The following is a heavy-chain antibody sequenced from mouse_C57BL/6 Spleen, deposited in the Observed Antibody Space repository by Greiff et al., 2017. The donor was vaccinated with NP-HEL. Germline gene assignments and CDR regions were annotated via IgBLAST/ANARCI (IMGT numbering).Heavy chain of an antibody. J-gene: IGHJ2*01. D-gene: IGHD1-1*01. CDR1: GYTFTSYW. CDR3: ARRRNYGDY. CDR2: IDPSDSYT. V-gene: IGHV1-50*01. Sequence: QVQLKQPGAELVKPGASVKLSCKASGYTFTSYWMQWVKQRPGQGLEWIGEIDPSDSYTNYNQKFKGKATLTVDTSSSTAYMQLSSLTSEDSAVYYCARRRNYGDYWGQGTTLTVSS.